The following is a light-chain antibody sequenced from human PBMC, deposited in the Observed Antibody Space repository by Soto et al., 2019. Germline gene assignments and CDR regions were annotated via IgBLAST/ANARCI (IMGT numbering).Light chain of an antibody. J-gene: IGKJ3*01. CDR1: QSINSTY. CDR3: QRYGSSPTLFA. CDR2: GAS. Sequence: EIVLTQSPGTVSLSPGERATLSCRASQSINSTYLAWYHQKPGQAPRLLIYGASTRATGIPDRFSGSASGTDFTLTISRLEPEDFAVYYCQRYGSSPTLFAFGPGTKVDIK. V-gene: IGKV3-20*01.